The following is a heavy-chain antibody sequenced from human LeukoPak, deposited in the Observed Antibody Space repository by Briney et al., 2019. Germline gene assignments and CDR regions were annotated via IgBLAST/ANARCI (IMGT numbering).Heavy chain of an antibody. CDR1: GFTVSSNY. CDR3: AREQTPDYGDYSSFAY. V-gene: IGHV3-33*08. Sequence: GGSLRLSCAASGFTVSSNYMSWVRQAPGKGLEWVAVIWYDGSNKYYADSVKGRFTISRDNSKNTLYLQMNSLRAEDTAVYYCAREQTPDYGDYSSFAYWGQGTLVTVSS. CDR2: IWYDGSNK. J-gene: IGHJ4*02. D-gene: IGHD4-17*01.